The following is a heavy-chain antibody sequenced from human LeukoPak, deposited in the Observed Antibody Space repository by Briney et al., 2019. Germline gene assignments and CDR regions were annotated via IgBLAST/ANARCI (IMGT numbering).Heavy chain of an antibody. CDR1: GGSIRSTSYY. CDR2: IYYSGTT. CDR3: AGGRWHYSDSTGYYLDN. V-gene: IGHV4-39*01. J-gene: IGHJ3*02. Sequence: SETLSLTCTVSGGSIRSTSYYWGWIRQPPGKGLEWIGNIYYSGTTQYKPSLKSRVTISVDTSKKQLFLKLTSVAAADTAVYYCAGGRWHYSDSTGYYLDNWGQGTMVTVSS. D-gene: IGHD3-22*01.